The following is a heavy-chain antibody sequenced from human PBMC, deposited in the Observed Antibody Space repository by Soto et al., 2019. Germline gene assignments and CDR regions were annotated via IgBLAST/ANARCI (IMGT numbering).Heavy chain of an antibody. J-gene: IGHJ6*02. Sequence: HPGGSLRLSCIASGFTFGDYAMSWFRQAPGKGLEWGGFIRSKVYGGTTEYAASVKGRFTISRDDSISIAYLQMNSLKTEDTAVYYCTSTIFGVVIPGGYYYGMDVWGQGTTVTVSS. CDR2: IRSKVYGGTT. V-gene: IGHV3-49*03. CDR1: GFTFGDYA. CDR3: TSTIFGVVIPGGYYYGMDV. D-gene: IGHD3-3*01.